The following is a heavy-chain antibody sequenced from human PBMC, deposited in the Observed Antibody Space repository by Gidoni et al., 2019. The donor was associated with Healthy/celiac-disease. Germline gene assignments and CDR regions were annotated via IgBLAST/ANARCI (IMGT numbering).Heavy chain of an antibody. J-gene: IGHJ6*02. CDR3: AKDSGRLYYYYGMDV. D-gene: IGHD2-15*01. Sequence: EVQLVESGGVVVQPGGSLRLSCAASGFTFDDYTMHWVRQAPGKGLELVSLISWDGGSTYYADSVKGRFTISRDNSKNSLDLQMNSLRTEDTALYYCAKDSGRLYYYYGMDVWGQGTTVTVSS. CDR2: ISWDGGST. CDR1: GFTFDDYT. V-gene: IGHV3-43*01.